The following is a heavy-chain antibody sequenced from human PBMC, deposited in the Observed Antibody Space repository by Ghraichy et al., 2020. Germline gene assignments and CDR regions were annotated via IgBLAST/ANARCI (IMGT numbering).Heavy chain of an antibody. V-gene: IGHV4-39*01. D-gene: IGHD3-3*01. CDR3: ARVKILESFDP. Sequence: SETLSLTCTVSGASISSSSYYWGWIRQPPGKGLEWIGSIYHSGTTYYSPSLKSRVTISVDTSTNQFSLKLSSVTAADTTVYYCARVKILESFDPWGQGTLVAVSS. J-gene: IGHJ5*02. CDR2: IYHSGTT. CDR1: GASISSSSYY.